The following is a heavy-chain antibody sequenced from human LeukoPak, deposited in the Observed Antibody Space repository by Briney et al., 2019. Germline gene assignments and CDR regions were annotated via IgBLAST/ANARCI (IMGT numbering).Heavy chain of an antibody. V-gene: IGHV3-30-3*01. CDR2: ISYDGSNK. Sequence: GGSLRLSCAASGFTFSSYAMHWVRQAPGKGLEWVAVISYDGSNKYYADSVKGRFTISRDNSKNTLYLQMNSLRAEDTAVYYCAKDHSGVTRDFDYWGQGTLVTVSS. CDR1: GFTFSSYA. J-gene: IGHJ4*02. CDR3: AKDHSGVTRDFDY. D-gene: IGHD3-10*01.